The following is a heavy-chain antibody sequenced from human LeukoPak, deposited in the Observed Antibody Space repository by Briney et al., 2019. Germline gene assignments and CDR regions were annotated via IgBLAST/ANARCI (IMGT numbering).Heavy chain of an antibody. V-gene: IGHV4-59*01. J-gene: IGHJ4*02. Sequence: SETLSLTCTVSGGSISNFYWSWIRQPPGKGLEWIGYAFHTGSTNYNPSLASRVTMSVDTSKNQFSLRLSSVTAADTAVYYCARVYRRLLFDYWGQGTPVTVSS. CDR2: AFHTGST. D-gene: IGHD2-8*01. CDR3: ARVYRRLLFDY. CDR1: GGSISNFY.